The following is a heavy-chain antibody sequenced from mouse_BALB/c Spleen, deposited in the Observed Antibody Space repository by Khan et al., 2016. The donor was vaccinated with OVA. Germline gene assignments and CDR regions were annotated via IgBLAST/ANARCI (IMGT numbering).Heavy chain of an antibody. V-gene: IGHV3-2*02. J-gene: IGHJ2*01. CDR1: GYSITSGYA. CDR2: ISYSGVT. D-gene: IGHD1-1*01. Sequence: EVQLQESGSGLVKPSQSLSLTCTVTGYSITSGYAWNWIRQFPGNKLEWMGYISYSGVTSYTPSLKSRISITRDTSKNQFFLQLTSVTTEDTATYYCARGNYYWYYFDYWGQGTTLTVSS. CDR3: ARGNYYWYYFDY.